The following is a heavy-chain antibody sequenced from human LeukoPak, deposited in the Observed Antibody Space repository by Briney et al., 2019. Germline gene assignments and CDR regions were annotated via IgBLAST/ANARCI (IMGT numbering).Heavy chain of an antibody. D-gene: IGHD6-6*01. CDR3: APNFPSSSYFDY. CDR1: GFTFSSYA. V-gene: IGHV3-23*01. Sequence: GRSLRLSCAASGFTFSSYAMSWVRQAPGKGLEWVSAISGSGGSTYYADSVKGRFTISRDNSKNTLYLQMNSLRAEDTAVYYCAPNFPSSSYFDYWGQGTLVTVSS. J-gene: IGHJ4*02. CDR2: ISGSGGST.